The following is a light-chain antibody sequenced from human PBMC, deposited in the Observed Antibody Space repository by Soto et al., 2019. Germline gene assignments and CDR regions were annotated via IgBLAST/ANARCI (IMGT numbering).Light chain of an antibody. CDR1: QSVGTTF. Sequence: EIVLTQSPGSLSLSPGQRATLSCRASQSVGTTFLAWYQKKPGQAPRLLIQGASKRATGIPDRFSGSGSGNYFTIIISRVEADVVVEYYQQHCMSPLTFGQGTKVEIK. CDR2: GAS. J-gene: IGKJ1*01. V-gene: IGKV3-20*01. CDR3: QHCMSPLT.